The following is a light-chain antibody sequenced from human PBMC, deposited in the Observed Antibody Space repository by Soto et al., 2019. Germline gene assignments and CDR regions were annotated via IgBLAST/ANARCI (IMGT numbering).Light chain of an antibody. CDR3: SSYTSSDTLV. Sequence: QSALTQPASVSGSPGQSITMSCTGTSNDVGGYNYVSWYQQHSGKAPKLMIHEVSNRPSGVSNRFSGSKSGNTASLTISGLQAEDEADYYCSSYTSSDTLVFGTGTKLTVL. J-gene: IGLJ1*01. CDR2: EVS. CDR1: SNDVGGYNY. V-gene: IGLV2-14*01.